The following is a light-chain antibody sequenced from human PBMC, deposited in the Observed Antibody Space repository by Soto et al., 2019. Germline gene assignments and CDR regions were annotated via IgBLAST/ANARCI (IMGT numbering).Light chain of an antibody. V-gene: IGLV2-14*03. CDR3: SPYTSSSPWV. CDR2: DVS. J-gene: IGLJ3*02. CDR1: SSDVGGYNY. Sequence: QSALTQPASVSGSPGQSITISCTGTSSDVGGYNYVSWYQHHPGKAPKLMIYDVSNRPSGVSNRFSGSKSGNTASLTISGLQAEDEADYYCSPYTSSSPWVFGGGTKVTVL.